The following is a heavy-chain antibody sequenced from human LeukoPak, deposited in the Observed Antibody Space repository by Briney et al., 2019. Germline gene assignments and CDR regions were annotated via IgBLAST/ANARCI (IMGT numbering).Heavy chain of an antibody. CDR3: ARHSTQVVGLSDC. Sequence: SETLSLTCAVSGYSISSAYYWGWIRQPPGKGLEWIGSIYYSGTTYYTPSLKSRVTISVDTSKNLFSLKLTSVTVADTAVYYCARHSTQVVGLSDCWGQGTLVTVSS. D-gene: IGHD3-22*01. J-gene: IGHJ4*02. CDR2: IYYSGTT. CDR1: GYSISSAYY. V-gene: IGHV4-38-2*01.